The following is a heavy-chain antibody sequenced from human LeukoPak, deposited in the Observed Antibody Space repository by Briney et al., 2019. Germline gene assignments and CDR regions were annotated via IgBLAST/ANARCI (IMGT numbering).Heavy chain of an antibody. D-gene: IGHD3-22*01. Sequence: GGSLRLSCAASGFTFSSYWMSWVRQAPGKGLEWVANIKQDGSEKYYVDSVKGRFTISRDNAKNSLCLQMNSLRAEDTAVYYCAKEIYYDSSGYSDFYYYYGMDVWGQGTTVTVSS. J-gene: IGHJ6*02. CDR3: AKEIYYDSSGYSDFYYYYGMDV. V-gene: IGHV3-7*01. CDR2: IKQDGSEK. CDR1: GFTFSSYW.